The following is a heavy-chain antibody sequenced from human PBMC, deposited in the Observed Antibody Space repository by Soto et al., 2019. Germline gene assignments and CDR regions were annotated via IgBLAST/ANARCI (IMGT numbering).Heavy chain of an antibody. D-gene: IGHD1-26*01. CDR2: IYHIGST. CDR1: GGSVSSTQW. V-gene: IGHV4-4*02. Sequence: SETLSLTCAVSGGSVSSTQWWTWVRQAPGKGLEWLGEIYHIGSTKYNPSLKSRVTISVDKSKNKFSLKLSSVTAADTAVYYCARHPTEYSGSYYYYGMDVWGQGTTVTVSS. CDR3: ARHPTEYSGSYYYYGMDV. J-gene: IGHJ6*02.